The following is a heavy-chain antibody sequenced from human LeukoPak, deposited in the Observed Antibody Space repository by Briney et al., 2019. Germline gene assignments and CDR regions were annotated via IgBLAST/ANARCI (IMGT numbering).Heavy chain of an antibody. CDR1: GFTFSSYA. Sequence: GGSLRLPCAASGFTFSSYAMSWVRQAPGKGLEWVSAISGSGGRTYYADSVKGRFTISRDNSKKTLYLQMNSLRAEDTAVYYCAKTSRGYYDILTGYRYWGQGTLVTVSS. CDR2: ISGSGGRT. D-gene: IGHD3-9*01. V-gene: IGHV3-23*01. CDR3: AKTSRGYYDILTGYRY. J-gene: IGHJ4*02.